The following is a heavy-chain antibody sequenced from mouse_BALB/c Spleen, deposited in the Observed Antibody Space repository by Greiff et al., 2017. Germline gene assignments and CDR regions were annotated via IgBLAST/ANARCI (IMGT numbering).Heavy chain of an antibody. V-gene: IGHV2-2*02. J-gene: IGHJ3*01. D-gene: IGHD1-1*01. CDR3: ARKEDGSSSLAY. CDR2: IWSGGST. CDR1: GFSLTSYG. Sequence: VKLQESGPGLVQPSQSLSITCTVSGFSLTSYGVHWVRQSPGKGLEWLGVIWSGGSTDYNAAFISRLSISKDNSKSQVFFKMNSLQANDTAIYYCARKEDGSSSLAYWGQGTLVTVSA.